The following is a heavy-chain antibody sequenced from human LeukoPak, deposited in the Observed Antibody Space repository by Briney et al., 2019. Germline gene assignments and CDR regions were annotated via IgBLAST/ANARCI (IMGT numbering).Heavy chain of an antibody. CDR3: AKDYDIAATGRFAY. J-gene: IGHJ4*02. CDR1: GFTFDDYD. CDR2: ISGDGAST. V-gene: IGHV3-43*02. D-gene: IGHD6-13*01. Sequence: GGSLTLSCAASGFTFDDYDMHWVRQAPGKGLEWVSFISGDGASTYYADSVKGRVTISRDNSKNSLYLQMNSLRTEDTALYYCAKDYDIAATGRFAYWAQEPLVTVSS.